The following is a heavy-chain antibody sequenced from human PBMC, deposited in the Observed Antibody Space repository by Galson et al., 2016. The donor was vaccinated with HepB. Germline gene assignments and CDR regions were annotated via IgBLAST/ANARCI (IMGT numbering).Heavy chain of an antibody. CDR1: GFTVSSNY. V-gene: IGHV3-66*04. CDR2: IYSDGST. Sequence: SLRLSCAASGFTVSSNYMSWVCQAPGKGLEWVSVIYSDGSTYYADSVKGRFTISRDNSKNTLYLQMNSLRAKDTAVFYCASHSDYALDNWFDPWGQGTLVTVSS. D-gene: IGHD5-12*01. CDR3: ASHSDYALDNWFDP. J-gene: IGHJ5*02.